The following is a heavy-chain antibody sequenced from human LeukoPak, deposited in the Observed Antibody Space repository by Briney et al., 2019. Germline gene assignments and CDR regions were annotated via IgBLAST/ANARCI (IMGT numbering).Heavy chain of an antibody. CDR2: ISSSSSTI. J-gene: IGHJ6*03. CDR3: ARDPEAHYYYYMDV. Sequence: GGSLRLSCAASGFTFSSYSMNWVRQAPGKGLEWVSCISSSSSTIYYADSVKGRFTVSRDNAKNSLYLQMNSLRAEDTAVYYCARDPEAHYYYYMDVWGKGTTVTVSS. CDR1: GFTFSSYS. V-gene: IGHV3-48*01.